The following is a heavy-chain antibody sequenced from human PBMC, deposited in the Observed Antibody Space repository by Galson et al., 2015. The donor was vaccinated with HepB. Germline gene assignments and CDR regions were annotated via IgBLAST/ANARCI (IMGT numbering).Heavy chain of an antibody. CDR1: GYSFTSYR. Sequence: QSGAEVKKPGESLKISCKGSGYSFTSYRIGWVRQLPGKGLEWMGIIYPGDSDTRFSPSFQGHVTISADKSISTAYLQWSSLKASDTAMYYCSRLAWRYSKYYNGMDVWGQGTTVTVSS. CDR3: SRLAWRYSKYYNGMDV. J-gene: IGHJ6*02. D-gene: IGHD2-21*01. V-gene: IGHV5-51*01. CDR2: IYPGDSDT.